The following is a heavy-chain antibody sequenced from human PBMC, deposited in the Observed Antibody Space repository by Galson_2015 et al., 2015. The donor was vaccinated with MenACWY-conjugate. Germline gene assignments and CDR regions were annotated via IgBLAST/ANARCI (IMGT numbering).Heavy chain of an antibody. V-gene: IGHV5-51*01. CDR1: GYNFITYW. D-gene: IGHD3-10*01. CDR3: ARLVTSGSGSNKIDAFDI. Sequence: QSGAEVKKPGESLKISCKASGYNFITYWIGWVRQVPGKGLEWVGLISPIDSKTRYSPAFEGRVTISADNSITTAYLQWNSLQASDTAMYYCARLVTSGSGSNKIDAFDIWGQGTMVTVSS. CDR2: ISPIDSKT. J-gene: IGHJ3*02.